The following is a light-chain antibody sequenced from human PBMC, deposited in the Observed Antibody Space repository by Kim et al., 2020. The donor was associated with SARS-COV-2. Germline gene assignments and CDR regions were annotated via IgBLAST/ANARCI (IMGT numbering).Light chain of an antibody. Sequence: LGQTVRITCQVDSLRSYYSSWDQQKPGQAPVLVIYGKNNRPSGIPDRFSGSSSGITASLTISGAHAEDEADYYCNSRDSSGYHWVFCGGTQLTVL. J-gene: IGLJ3*02. CDR2: GKN. V-gene: IGLV3-19*01. CDR1: SLRSYY. CDR3: NSRDSSGYHWV.